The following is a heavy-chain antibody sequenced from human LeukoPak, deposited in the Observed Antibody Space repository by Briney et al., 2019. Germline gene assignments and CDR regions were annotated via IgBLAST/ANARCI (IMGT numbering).Heavy chain of an antibody. D-gene: IGHD3-16*02. J-gene: IGHJ6*03. CDR2: ISGSGGST. CDR1: GLTFSSYA. Sequence: AGGSLRLSCAASGLTFSSYAMSWVRQAPGKGLEWVSAISGSGGSTYYADSVKGRFTISRDNSKNTLYLQMNSLRAEDTAVYYCAKDLRGLSTLYYYYMDVWGKGTTVTVSS. CDR3: AKDLRGLSTLYYYYMDV. V-gene: IGHV3-23*01.